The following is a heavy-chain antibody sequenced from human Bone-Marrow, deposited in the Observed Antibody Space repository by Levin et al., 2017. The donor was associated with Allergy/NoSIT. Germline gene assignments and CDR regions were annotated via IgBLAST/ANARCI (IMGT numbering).Heavy chain of an antibody. J-gene: IGHJ4*02. D-gene: IGHD6-19*01. CDR2: ISGSGTIT. CDR3: AKEGLAVAGYYFDS. Sequence: ETLSLTCAASGFTFSSYAMSWVRQAPGKGLEWVSSISGSGTITHYAESVKGRFTISRDISKNMLHLQMNSLRAEHTAIYFCAKEGLAVAGYYFDSWGQGTLVTVSS. CDR1: GFTFSSYA. V-gene: IGHV3-23*01.